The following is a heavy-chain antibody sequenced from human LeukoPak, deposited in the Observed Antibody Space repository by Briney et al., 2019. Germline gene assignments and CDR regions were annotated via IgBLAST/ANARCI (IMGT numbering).Heavy chain of an antibody. D-gene: IGHD3-22*01. CDR1: GGSISSYY. J-gene: IGHJ4*02. CDR3: ARGVYYDSSGYYSYYFDY. V-gene: IGHV4-59*01. CDR2: IYYSGST. Sequence: SETLSLTCTVSGGSISSYYWSWIRQPPGKGLEWIGYIYYSGSTNYNPSLKSRVTISVDMSKNQFSLKLSSVTAADTAVYYCARGVYYDSSGYYSYYFDYWGQGALVTVSS.